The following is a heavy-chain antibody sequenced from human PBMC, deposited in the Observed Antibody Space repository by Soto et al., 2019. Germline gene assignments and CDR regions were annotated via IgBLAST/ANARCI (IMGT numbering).Heavy chain of an antibody. CDR2: IFHTGST. J-gene: IGHJ5*02. Sequence: QLQLQESGSGLVKPSQTLSLTCAVSGGSITSPGYSWTWIRQPPGKGLEWIGNIFHTGSTFYNPSLESRVTMSLDTSKNQISLRLTSVGAADTAVYYCATGRDWFGPWGQGALVTVSS. CDR1: GGSITSPGYS. CDR3: ATGRDWFGP. V-gene: IGHV4-30-2*01.